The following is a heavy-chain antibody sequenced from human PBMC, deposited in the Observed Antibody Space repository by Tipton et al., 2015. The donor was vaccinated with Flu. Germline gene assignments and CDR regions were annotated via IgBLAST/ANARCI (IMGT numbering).Heavy chain of an antibody. D-gene: IGHD1-1*01. CDR2: ISRSSTYI. Sequence: SLSLSCTASGFPFSSYSMNWVRQAPGKGLEWVASISRSSTYIYYADSVEGRFTISRDDARNSVYLQMNSLRADDTAVYYCVYWTGDYWGQGTLVTVSS. CDR1: GFPFSSYS. J-gene: IGHJ4*02. CDR3: VYWTGDY. V-gene: IGHV3-21*01.